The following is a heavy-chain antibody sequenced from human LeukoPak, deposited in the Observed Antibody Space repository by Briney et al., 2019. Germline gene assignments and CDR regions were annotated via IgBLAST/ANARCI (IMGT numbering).Heavy chain of an antibody. Sequence: PSETLSPTCTVSGGSFNTYYWSWIRQSPGKGLEWMGYIYHTGNTNYNPSLKSRVTISIDTSQNQFSLNLTSVTAADTAVYYCARLAIAARLAPFDIWGQGTMVTVSS. D-gene: IGHD6-6*01. CDR3: ARLAIAARLAPFDI. V-gene: IGHV4-59*12. J-gene: IGHJ3*02. CDR1: GGSFNTYY. CDR2: IYHTGNT.